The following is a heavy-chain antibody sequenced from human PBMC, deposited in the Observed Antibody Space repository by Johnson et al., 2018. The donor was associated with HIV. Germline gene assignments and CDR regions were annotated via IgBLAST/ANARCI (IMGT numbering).Heavy chain of an antibody. J-gene: IGHJ3*02. CDR2: IKSKTDGGTT. CDR3: ARDCRNRTSCLAFDI. CDR1: GFTFSNAW. Sequence: VQLVESGGGLVKPGGSLRLSCAASGFTFSNAWMSWVRQAPGKGLEWVGRIKSKTDGGTTDYAAPVKGRFTISRDDSKNTLYLQMNSLRAEDTALYYCARDCRNRTSCLAFDIWGQGTRVTVSS. V-gene: IGHV3-15*01. D-gene: IGHD2/OR15-2a*01.